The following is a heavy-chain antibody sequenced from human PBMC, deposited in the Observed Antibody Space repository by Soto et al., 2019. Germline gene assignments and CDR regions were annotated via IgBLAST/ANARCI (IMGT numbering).Heavy chain of an antibody. V-gene: IGHV1-8*01. CDR2: MNPGSGDT. J-gene: IGHJ5*02. D-gene: IGHD3-16*01. CDR1: GYTFTNND. Sequence: ASVKVSCKASGYTFTNNDVTWVRQATGQGLEWMGWMNPGSGDTGYAQKFQGRVTMTRNISIATAYMELSSLRSEDTAIYYCARMATFGSLNWFDPWGQGTLVTV. CDR3: ARMATFGSLNWFDP.